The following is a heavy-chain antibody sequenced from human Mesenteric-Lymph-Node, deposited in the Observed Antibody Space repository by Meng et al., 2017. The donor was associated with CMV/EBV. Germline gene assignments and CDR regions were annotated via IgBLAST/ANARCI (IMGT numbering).Heavy chain of an antibody. J-gene: IGHJ5*02. CDR2: IYYTGST. CDR1: GGSISTDSYY. CDR3: TRRIDGYNWGNWFDP. V-gene: IGHV4-39*01. Sequence: SETLSLTCTVSGGSISTDSYYWVWIRQPPGKGLEWIGSIYYTGSTNYNPSLKSRVTISVDTSKNQFSLKLSSVTAADTAVYYCTRRIDGYNWGNWFDPWGQGTLVTVSS. D-gene: IGHD5-24*01.